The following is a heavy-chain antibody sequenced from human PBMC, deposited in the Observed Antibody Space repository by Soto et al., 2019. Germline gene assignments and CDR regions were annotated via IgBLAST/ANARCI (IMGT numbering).Heavy chain of an antibody. CDR2: INHSGST. CDR1: GGSFSGYY. Sequence: LSLTCAVYGGSFSGYYWSWIRQPPGKGLEWIGEINHSGSTNYNPSLKSRVTISVDTSKNQFSLKLSSVTAADTAVYYCARGQAVASTYYFDYWGQGTLVTVSS. CDR3: ARGQAVASTYYFDY. V-gene: IGHV4-34*01. D-gene: IGHD6-19*01. J-gene: IGHJ4*02.